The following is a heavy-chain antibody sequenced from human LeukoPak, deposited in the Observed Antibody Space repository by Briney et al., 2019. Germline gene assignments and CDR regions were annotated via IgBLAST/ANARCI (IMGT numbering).Heavy chain of an antibody. CDR2: ISGSGGNT. CDR3: AKENYYGLGNYPGAVEY. CDR1: GFSFSSYA. V-gene: IGHV3-23*01. Sequence: GGSLRLSCAASGFSFSSYAMSWVRQAPGKGLEWVSAISGSGGNTYNADSVKGRFTISRDNSKNTLYLQMNSLRADDTAVYYCAKENYYGLGNYPGAVEYWGQGNLVTVSS. J-gene: IGHJ4*02. D-gene: IGHD3-10*01.